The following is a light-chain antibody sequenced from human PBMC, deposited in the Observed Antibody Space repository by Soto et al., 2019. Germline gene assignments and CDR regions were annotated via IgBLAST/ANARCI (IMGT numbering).Light chain of an antibody. CDR2: AAS. J-gene: IGKJ3*01. V-gene: IGKV1-39*01. CDR3: QQSYSTPFT. Sequence: DTQMTQSPSSLSASVGDRVTITCRASVDINTFVNWYQQKLGEAPKLLIYAASILQSGVPSRFSGSGSGTDFTLTISNLQTEDFATYSCQQSYSTPFTFGPGTKVDV. CDR1: VDINTF.